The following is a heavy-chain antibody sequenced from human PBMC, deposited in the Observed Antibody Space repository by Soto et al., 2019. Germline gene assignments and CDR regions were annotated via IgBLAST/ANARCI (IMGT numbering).Heavy chain of an antibody. Sequence: ASVKVSCKASGYNFTGYYIQWVRQAPGQGPEWIGWINPSGGTNYAQRFQGRVTMTRDTSIRTAYMELSRLRYDDTAIYYCARGGSSGWPYYYGMDVWGLGATVTVS. CDR1: GYNFTGYY. D-gene: IGHD6-19*01. CDR2: INPSGGT. V-gene: IGHV1-2*02. J-gene: IGHJ6*02. CDR3: ARGGSSGWPYYYGMDV.